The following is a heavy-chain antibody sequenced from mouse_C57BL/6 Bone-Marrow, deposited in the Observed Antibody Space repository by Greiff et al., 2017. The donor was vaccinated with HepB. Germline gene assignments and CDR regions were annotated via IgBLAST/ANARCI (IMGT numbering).Heavy chain of an antibody. D-gene: IGHD1-1*01. V-gene: IGHV8-12*01. J-gene: IGHJ4*01. CDR3: ARNYEDYAMDY. Sequence: ESGPGILQSSQTLSLTCSFSGFSLSTSGMGVSWIRQPSGKGLEWLAHIYWDDDKRYNPSLKSRLTISKDTSRNQVFLKITSVDTADTATYYCARNYEDYAMDYWGQGTSVTVSS. CDR1: GFSLSTSGMG. CDR2: IYWDDDK.